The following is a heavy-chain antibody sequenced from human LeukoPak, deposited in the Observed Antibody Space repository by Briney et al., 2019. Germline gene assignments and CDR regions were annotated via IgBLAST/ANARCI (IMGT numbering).Heavy chain of an antibody. Sequence: GGSLRLSCATSGFTFSSYGMHWVRQAPSKGLEWVAFIWYDGSNKYYADSVKGRFTISRDNSKNTLYLQMNSLRAEDTAVYYCARTRAYYGMDVWGQGTTVTVSS. CDR1: GFTFSSYG. CDR2: IWYDGSNK. J-gene: IGHJ6*02. CDR3: ARTRAYYGMDV. V-gene: IGHV3-33*01.